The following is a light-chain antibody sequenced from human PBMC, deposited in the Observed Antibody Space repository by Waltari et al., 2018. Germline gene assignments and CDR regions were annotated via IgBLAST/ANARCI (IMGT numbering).Light chain of an antibody. V-gene: IGLV1-51*02. Sequence: QSVLTPPPSVSAAPGQQVTISCSGSSSHLGNFYVAWSQHLPGTAPKLFIYENNKRPSGIPDRFSGSKSGTSATLGITGLQTGDEADYYCGTWDSSLSAWVFGGGTKLTVL. CDR2: ENN. CDR3: GTWDSSLSAWV. CDR1: SSHLGNFY. J-gene: IGLJ3*02.